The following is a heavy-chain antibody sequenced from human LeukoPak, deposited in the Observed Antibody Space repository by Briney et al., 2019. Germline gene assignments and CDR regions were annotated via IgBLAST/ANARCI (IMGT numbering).Heavy chain of an antibody. D-gene: IGHD6-19*01. CDR2: IFYSGST. V-gene: IGHV4-39*01. J-gene: IGHJ4*02. Sequence: PSETLSLTCTVSGGSISSSSYYWGWIRQPPGKGLEWIGSIFYSGSTYYNPSLQSRVTISVDTSKNQFSLKLSSVTATDTGVYYCARYRGAVAGNYFDYWGQGTLVTVSS. CDR3: ARYRGAVAGNYFDY. CDR1: GGSISSSSYY.